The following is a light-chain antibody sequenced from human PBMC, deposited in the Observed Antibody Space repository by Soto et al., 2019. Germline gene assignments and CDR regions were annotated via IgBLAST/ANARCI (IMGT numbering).Light chain of an antibody. V-gene: IGKV1-5*01. Sequence: DIQMNQSPPTLSASVGDRVTITCRASQTISTWMAWYQQKPGKAPKLLVYDASTLQSGVASRFSGSGSGTEFTPIISGLQPDDSATYYCQQYTNTNNPWMFGQGTKVDIK. CDR1: QTISTW. CDR2: DAS. J-gene: IGKJ1*01. CDR3: QQYTNTNNPWM.